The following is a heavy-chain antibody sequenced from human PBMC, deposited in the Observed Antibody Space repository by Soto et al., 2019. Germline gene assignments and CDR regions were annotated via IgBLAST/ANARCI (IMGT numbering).Heavy chain of an antibody. CDR1: GGSISSSSYY. V-gene: IGHV4-39*01. J-gene: IGHJ4*02. D-gene: IGHD3-10*01. CDR3: ASSHLNYYGSGRRTGYYFDY. CDR2: IYYSGST. Sequence: SETLSLTCTVSGGSISSSSYYWGWIRQPPGKGLEWIGSIYYSGSTYYNPSLKSRVTISVDTSKNQFSLKLSSVTAADTAVYYCASSHLNYYGSGRRTGYYFDYWGQGTLVTVSS.